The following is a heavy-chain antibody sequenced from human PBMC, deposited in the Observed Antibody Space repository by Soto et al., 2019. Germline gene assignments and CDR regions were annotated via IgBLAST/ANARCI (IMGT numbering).Heavy chain of an antibody. CDR1: GFTFSSYA. Sequence: GGSLRLSCAASGFTFSSYAMSWVRQAPGKGLEWVSAISGSGGSTYYADSVKGRFTISRDNSKNTLYLQMNSLRAEDTAVYYCAKDPAPSIPNDYGDYVNDNYFDYWGQGTLVTVSS. CDR2: ISGSGGST. V-gene: IGHV3-23*01. CDR3: AKDPAPSIPNDYGDYVNDNYFDY. J-gene: IGHJ4*02. D-gene: IGHD4-17*01.